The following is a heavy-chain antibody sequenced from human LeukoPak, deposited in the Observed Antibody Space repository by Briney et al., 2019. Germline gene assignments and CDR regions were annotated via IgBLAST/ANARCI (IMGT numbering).Heavy chain of an antibody. CDR2: ISSSSSYM. J-gene: IGHJ4*02. CDR1: GFTFSSYS. D-gene: IGHD3-10*01. CDR3: WKVGYPFGSGSLFGH. Sequence: GGSLRLSCAASGFTFSSYSMNWVRQAPGKGLEWVSSISSSSSYMYYADSVKGRFTISRDNAKNSLYLQMNSLGAEDTAVYYWWKVGYPFGSGSLFGHWGQGTLVTVSS. V-gene: IGHV3-21*01.